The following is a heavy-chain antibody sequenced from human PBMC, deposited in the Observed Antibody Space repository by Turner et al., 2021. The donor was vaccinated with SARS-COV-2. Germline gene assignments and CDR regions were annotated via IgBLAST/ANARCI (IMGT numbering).Heavy chain of an antibody. D-gene: IGHD6-19*01. CDR1: GVSISTDC. CDR3: ARFKLGIGYNWFDP. Sequence: QVQLQESGPGLVNPSETLSLTCTVPGVSISTDCWSWVRQSPEKGLEWIAYICYSGSTHYNPSLKSRVTISLDTSKKQFSVKLSSVTAADTAVYYCARFKLGIGYNWFDPWGQGTLVTVSS. J-gene: IGHJ5*02. CDR2: ICYSGST. V-gene: IGHV4-59*01.